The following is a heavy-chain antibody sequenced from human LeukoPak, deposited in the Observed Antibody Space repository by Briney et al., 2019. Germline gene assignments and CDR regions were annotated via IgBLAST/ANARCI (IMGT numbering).Heavy chain of an antibody. CDR1: GFIFLCYA. CDR2: ISTRDGST. D-gene: IGHD6-13*01. V-gene: IGHV3-23*01. Sequence: GGSLRLSCAASGFIFLCYAWNWLRQAPGKGLEWVSGISTRDGSTYYADSVKGRFTISRDNSKNTLYLQMNSRKAEDKALYYCAKAYSSSWYYFDYWGQGTLVTVSS. CDR3: AKAYSSSWYYFDY. J-gene: IGHJ4*02.